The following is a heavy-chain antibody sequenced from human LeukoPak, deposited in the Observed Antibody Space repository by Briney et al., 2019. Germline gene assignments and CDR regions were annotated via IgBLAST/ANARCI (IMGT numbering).Heavy chain of an antibody. J-gene: IGHJ3*02. V-gene: IGHV5-51*01. D-gene: IGHD2-21*02. Sequence: GESLKISCKGSGYSFTSYWIGWVRQMPGKGLEWMGIIYPGDSDTRYGPSFQGQVTISADKSISTAYLQWSSLKASDTAMYYCASAYCGGDCYGPYDAFDIWGQGTMVTVSS. CDR2: IYPGDSDT. CDR1: GYSFTSYW. CDR3: ASAYCGGDCYGPYDAFDI.